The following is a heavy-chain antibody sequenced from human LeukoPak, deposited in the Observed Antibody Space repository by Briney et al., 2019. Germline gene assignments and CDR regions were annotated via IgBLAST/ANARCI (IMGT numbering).Heavy chain of an antibody. V-gene: IGHV3-53*01. CDR2: IYSGSST. D-gene: IGHD5-12*01. Sequence: GGSLRLSCAASGFTVSSNYMSWVRQAPGKGLEWVSVIYSGSSTYYADSVKGRFTISRDNSKNTLYLQMNSLRAEDTAVYYCASGVATSGFDYWGQGTLVTVCS. CDR1: GFTVSSNY. CDR3: ASGVATSGFDY. J-gene: IGHJ4*02.